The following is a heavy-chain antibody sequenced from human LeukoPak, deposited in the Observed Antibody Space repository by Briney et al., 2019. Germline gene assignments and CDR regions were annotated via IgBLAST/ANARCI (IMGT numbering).Heavy chain of an antibody. CDR2: INTNTGNP. V-gene: IGHV7-4-1*02. CDR3: ARSQECKKGGYCSGGGE. J-gene: IGHJ4*01. D-gene: IGHD2-15*01. Sequence: ASVQVSCKASGYTFTSYAMNWVGQAPGQGLEWMGWINTNTGNPTYAQGFTGRFVFSLDTSSSTAYLQISSIKAEDTAVYYCARSQECKKGGYCSGGGEWGQRTLVTVYS. CDR1: GYTFTSYA.